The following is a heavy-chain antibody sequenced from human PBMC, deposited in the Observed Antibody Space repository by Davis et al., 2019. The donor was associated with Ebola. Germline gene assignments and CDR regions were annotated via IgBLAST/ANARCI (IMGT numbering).Heavy chain of an antibody. Sequence: ASVKVSCKASGFTFSTHGISSVPQPPGQGLEWRGWISDLSRTTNYAQKFQGRVTMTTDTSTRTASMELRGLRSDDTAVYFCARGATATFGNPHLGHWGQGTLVTVST. J-gene: IGHJ4*02. CDR2: ISDLSRTT. CDR1: GFTFSTHG. D-gene: IGHD4-11*01. CDR3: ARGATATFGNPHLGH. V-gene: IGHV1-18*04.